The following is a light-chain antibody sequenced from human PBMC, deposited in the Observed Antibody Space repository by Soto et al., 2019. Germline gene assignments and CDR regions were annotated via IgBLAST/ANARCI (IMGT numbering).Light chain of an antibody. J-gene: IGKJ3*01. CDR3: QQYGTSPFT. CDR2: GAS. V-gene: IGKV3-20*01. Sequence: EIVLTQSPGTLSLSPGERATLSCRASQSISNSYLAWYQQKPGQAPRLLIYGASSRATGIPDRFSGGGSGTDFTLTISRLEREDFAVYFCQQYGTSPFTFGPGTKVDIK. CDR1: QSISNSY.